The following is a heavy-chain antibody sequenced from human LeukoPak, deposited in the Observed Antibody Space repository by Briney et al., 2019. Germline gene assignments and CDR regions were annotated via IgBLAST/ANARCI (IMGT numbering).Heavy chain of an antibody. CDR3: ARGASSSSPFDY. Sequence: PSETLSPTCAVYGGSFSGYYWSWIRQPPGKGLEWIGEINHSGSTNYNPSLKSRVTISVDTSKNQFSLKLSSVTAADTAVYYCARGASSSSPFDYWGQGTLVTVSS. D-gene: IGHD2-2*01. CDR1: GGSFSGYY. V-gene: IGHV4-34*01. J-gene: IGHJ4*02. CDR2: INHSGST.